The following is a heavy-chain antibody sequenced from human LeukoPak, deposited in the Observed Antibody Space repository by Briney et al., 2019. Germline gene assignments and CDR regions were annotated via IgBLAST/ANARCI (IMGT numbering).Heavy chain of an antibody. Sequence: SETLSLTCTVSGGSISNGNYYWSWIRQAAGKGLEWIGRLYTTGDTNYNPSLKSRITMSFDTSRNQFSLRLTSVTAADTAMYYCARGGIAVAGYYFFYYMDVWGKGTTVTVSS. CDR3: ARGGIAVAGYYFFYYMDV. V-gene: IGHV4-61*02. D-gene: IGHD6-19*01. J-gene: IGHJ6*03. CDR1: GGSISNGNYY. CDR2: LYTTGDT.